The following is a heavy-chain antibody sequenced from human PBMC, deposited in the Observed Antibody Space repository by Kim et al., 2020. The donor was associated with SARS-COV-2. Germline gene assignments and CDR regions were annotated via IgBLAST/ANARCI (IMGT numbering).Heavy chain of an antibody. CDR1: GGTFSSYA. Sequence: SVKVSCKASGGTFSSYAISWVRQAPGQGLEWMGRIIPILGIANYAQKFQGRVTITADKSTSTAYMELSSLRSEDTAVYYCAQRGGRDGYNWGDYWGQGTLVTVSS. V-gene: IGHV1-69*04. J-gene: IGHJ4*02. D-gene: IGHD5-12*01. CDR2: IIPILGIA. CDR3: AQRGGRDGYNWGDY.